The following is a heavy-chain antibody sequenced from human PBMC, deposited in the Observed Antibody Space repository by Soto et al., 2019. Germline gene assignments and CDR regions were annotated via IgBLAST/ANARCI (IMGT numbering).Heavy chain of an antibody. D-gene: IGHD5-12*01. CDR2: IYHSGST. J-gene: IGHJ5*02. CDR1: SGSISSSNW. CDR3: ARGGLRDNWFDP. V-gene: IGHV4-4*02. Sequence: PSETLSRTCAVSSGSISSSNWWSWVRQPPGKGLEWIGEIYHSGSTNYNPSLKSRVTISVDKSKNQFSLKLSSVTAADTAVFYCARGGLRDNWFDPWGQGTLVTVSS.